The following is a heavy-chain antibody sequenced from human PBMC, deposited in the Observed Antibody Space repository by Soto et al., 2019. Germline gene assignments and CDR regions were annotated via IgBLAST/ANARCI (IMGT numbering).Heavy chain of an antibody. Sequence: QTLSLTCAISGDSVSSNSAAWNWIRQSPSRGLEWLGRTYYRSKWYNDYAVSVKSRITINPDTSKNQFSLQLNSVTPEDTAVYYCAREGIAARLPYYYGMDVWGQGTTVTVSS. CDR2: TYYRSKWYN. J-gene: IGHJ6*02. CDR1: GDSVSSNSAA. V-gene: IGHV6-1*01. D-gene: IGHD6-6*01. CDR3: AREGIAARLPYYYGMDV.